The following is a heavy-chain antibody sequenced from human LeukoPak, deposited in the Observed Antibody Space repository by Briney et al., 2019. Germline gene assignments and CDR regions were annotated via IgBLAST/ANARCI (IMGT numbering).Heavy chain of an antibody. CDR2: MYQSGST. Sequence: SETLSLTCTVSGYSISSGYYWGWIRQPPGKGLEWIGSMYQSGSTYYNPSLKSRVTISVDTSKNQFSLKLRSVTAADTAVYYCARAPNYYDSSGYYYWGQGTLVTVSS. D-gene: IGHD3-22*01. CDR3: ARAPNYYDSSGYYY. J-gene: IGHJ4*02. CDR1: GYSISSGYY. V-gene: IGHV4-38-2*02.